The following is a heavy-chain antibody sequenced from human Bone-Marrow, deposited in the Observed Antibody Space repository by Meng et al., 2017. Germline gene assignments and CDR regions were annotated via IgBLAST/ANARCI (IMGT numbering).Heavy chain of an antibody. J-gene: IGHJ3*02. CDR2: IYPGDSDT. D-gene: IGHD6-19*01. CDR1: GYSFTSYW. V-gene: IGHV5-51*01. Sequence: GESLKISCKGSGYSFTSYWIGWVRQMPGKGLEWMGIIYPGDSDTRYSPSFQGQVTISADKSISTAYLQWSSLKASDTAMYYCARGGGWYKRSDAFDIWGQGTMVTGSS. CDR3: ARGGGWYKRSDAFDI.